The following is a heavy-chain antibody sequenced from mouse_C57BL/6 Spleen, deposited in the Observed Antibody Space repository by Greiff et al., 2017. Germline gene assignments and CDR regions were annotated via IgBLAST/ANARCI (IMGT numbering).Heavy chain of an antibody. J-gene: IGHJ4*01. Sequence: QVTLKVCGPGILQPSQTLSLTCSFSGFSLSTFGMGVGWIRQPSGKGLEWLAHIWWDDDKYYNPALKSRLTISKDTSKNRVFLKIANVDTADTATYYCARMGDYYGSSYSYYAMDYWGQGTSVTVSS. CDR3: ARMGDYYGSSYSYYAMDY. V-gene: IGHV8-8*01. CDR1: GFSLSTFGMG. D-gene: IGHD1-1*01. CDR2: IWWDDDK.